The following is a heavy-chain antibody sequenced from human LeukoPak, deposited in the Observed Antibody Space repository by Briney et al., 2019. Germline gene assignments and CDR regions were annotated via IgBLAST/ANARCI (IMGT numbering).Heavy chain of an antibody. D-gene: IGHD3-22*01. CDR2: IYTSGST. CDR1: GGSISSYY. J-gene: IGHJ4*02. V-gene: IGHV4-4*07. Sequence: SETLSLTCTVSGGSISSYYCSWIRQPAGKGLEWIGRIYTSGSTNYNPSLKSRVTMSVDTSKNQFSLKLSSVTAADTAVYYCAITYYYDSSGFADPFDYWGQGTLVTVSS. CDR3: AITYYYDSSGFADPFDY.